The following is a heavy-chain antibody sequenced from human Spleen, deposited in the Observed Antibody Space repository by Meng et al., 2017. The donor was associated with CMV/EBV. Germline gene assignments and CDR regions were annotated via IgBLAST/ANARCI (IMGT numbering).Heavy chain of an antibody. J-gene: IGHJ4*02. Sequence: GGSLRLSCAASGFTFDDYTMHWVRQAPGKGLEWVSLISWDGGSTYYADSVKGRFTISRDNSKNSLYLQMNSLRTEDTALYYCAKAPLGYGSGSYEAPPDYWGQGTLVTVSS. CDR2: ISWDGGST. CDR1: GFTFDDYT. CDR3: AKAPLGYGSGSYEAPPDY. V-gene: IGHV3-43*01. D-gene: IGHD3-10*01.